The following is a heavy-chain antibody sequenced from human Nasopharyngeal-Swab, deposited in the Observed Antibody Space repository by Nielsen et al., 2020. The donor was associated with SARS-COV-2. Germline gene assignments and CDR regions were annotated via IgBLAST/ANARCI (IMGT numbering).Heavy chain of an antibody. V-gene: IGHV3-21*01. Sequence: GESLKISCAASGFTFSSYSMNWVRQAPEKGLEWVSSISSSSSYIYYADSVKGRFTISRDNAKNSLYLQMNSLRAEDTAVYYCARVVLRFLEWIPRLYGMDVWGQGTTVTVSS. CDR3: ARVVLRFLEWIPRLYGMDV. CDR2: ISSSSSYI. J-gene: IGHJ6*02. CDR1: GFTFSSYS. D-gene: IGHD3-3*01.